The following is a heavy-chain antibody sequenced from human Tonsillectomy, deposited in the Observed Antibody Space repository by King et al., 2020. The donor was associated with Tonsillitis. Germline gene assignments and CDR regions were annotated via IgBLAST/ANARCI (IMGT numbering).Heavy chain of an antibody. CDR1: GYTFTSYG. J-gene: IGHJ4*02. D-gene: IGHD3-10*01. V-gene: IGHV1-18*04. CDR2: ISAYNGNT. Sequence: QLVQSGAEVKKPGASVKVSCKASGYTFTSYGISWVRQAPGQGLEWMGWISAYNGNTNNAQKLQGRVTLTTDTATRTTYMELRRLRSDVTAVYYCARDRGLWFREYYFDYWGQGTLVTVSS. CDR3: ARDRGLWFREYYFDY.